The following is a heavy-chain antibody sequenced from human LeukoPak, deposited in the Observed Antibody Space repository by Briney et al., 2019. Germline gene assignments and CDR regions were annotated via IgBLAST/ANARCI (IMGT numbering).Heavy chain of an antibody. V-gene: IGHV1-18*01. CDR1: GYTFTSYG. Sequence: ASVKVSCKASGYTFTSYGISWVRQAPGQGLEWMGWISAYNGSTNYAQKLQGRVTMTTDTSTSTAYMELRSLRSDDTAVYCCARDVNWKDYYYYYGMDVWGQGTTVTVSS. CDR2: ISAYNGST. D-gene: IGHD1-1*01. J-gene: IGHJ6*02. CDR3: ARDVNWKDYYYYYGMDV.